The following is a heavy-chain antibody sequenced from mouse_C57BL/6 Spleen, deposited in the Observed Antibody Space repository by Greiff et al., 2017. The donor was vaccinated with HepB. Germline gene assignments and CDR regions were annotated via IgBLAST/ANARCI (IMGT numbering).Heavy chain of an antibody. CDR1: GFTFSSYA. Sequence: EVMLVESGGGLVKPGGSLKLSCAASGFTFSSYAMSWVRQTPEKRLEWVATISDGGSYTYYPDNVKGRFTISRDNAKNNLYLQMSHLKSEDTAMYYCAREPGGPFDYWGQGTTLTVSS. D-gene: IGHD3-3*01. CDR2: ISDGGSYT. V-gene: IGHV5-4*01. J-gene: IGHJ2*01. CDR3: AREPGGPFDY.